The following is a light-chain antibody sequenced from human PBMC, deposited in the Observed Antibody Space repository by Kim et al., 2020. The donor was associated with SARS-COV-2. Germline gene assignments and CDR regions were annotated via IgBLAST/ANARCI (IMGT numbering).Light chain of an antibody. CDR1: NSNIENNY. CDR2: DNN. V-gene: IGLV1-51*01. Sequence: GQRVTISCSGSNSNIENNYVSWYQQLPGTAPKLLIYDNNNRPSGTPDRFSGSKSGTSATLVITGLQTGDEADYYCGTWDSSLSAVVFGGGTQLTVL. CDR3: GTWDSSLSAVV. J-gene: IGLJ3*02.